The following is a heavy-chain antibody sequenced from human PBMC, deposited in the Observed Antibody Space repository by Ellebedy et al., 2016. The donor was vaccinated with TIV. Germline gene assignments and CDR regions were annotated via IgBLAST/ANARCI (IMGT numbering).Heavy chain of an antibody. Sequence: GESLKISCAASGFTFSSYTMNWVRQAPGKGLEWVSSISGSSTYIYYADSVKGRFTISRDNAKNLLYLQMNSLRAEDTAVYYCASPPEKVYFSGVGVWGQGTTVTVSS. V-gene: IGHV3-21*01. CDR3: ASPPEKVYFSGVGV. J-gene: IGHJ6*02. CDR2: ISGSSTYI. CDR1: GFTFSSYT.